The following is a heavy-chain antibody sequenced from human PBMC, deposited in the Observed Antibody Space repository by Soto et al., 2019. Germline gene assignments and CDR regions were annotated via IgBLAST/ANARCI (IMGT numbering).Heavy chain of an antibody. CDR1: GYSFTTYW. D-gene: IGHD3-10*01. J-gene: IGHJ3*02. CDR2: IYPGDSDT. CDR3: ATSTSYGSGNYYIAFDI. Sequence: GESLKISCQGSGYSFTTYWIGWVRQMPGKGLEWMGIIYPGDSDTRYSPSFQGQVTISADKSISTAYLQWSSLKASDTAMYYCATSTSYGSGNYYIAFDIWGQGTMVTVSS. V-gene: IGHV5-51*01.